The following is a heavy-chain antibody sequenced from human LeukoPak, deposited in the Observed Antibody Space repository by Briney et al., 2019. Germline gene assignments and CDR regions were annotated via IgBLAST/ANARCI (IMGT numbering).Heavy chain of an antibody. V-gene: IGHV4-39*01. D-gene: IGHD6-6*01. Sequence: SETLSLTCAVSGGSIRSSSYYGGWIRQPPGKGLEWIGSIYYSGTTYYNPSLKSRVTISVDTSKNQFSLNLNSVTAADTAVYYCATQVGAARTYFDYWGQGTLVTVSS. CDR2: IYYSGTT. CDR1: GGSIRSSSYY. J-gene: IGHJ4*02. CDR3: ATQVGAARTYFDY.